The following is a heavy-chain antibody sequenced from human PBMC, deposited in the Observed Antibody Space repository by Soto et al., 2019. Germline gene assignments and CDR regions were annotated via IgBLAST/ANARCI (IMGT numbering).Heavy chain of an antibody. Sequence: GGSLRLSCAASGFPFSDHAMHWVRQTPGKGLEWVSAITGRGDSTYYADSVKGRFTISRDNSQSTLYLQMMSLRAEDTAVYYCAKDLYVQPPSGWFDPWGQGTVVTVSS. CDR2: ITGRGDST. CDR3: AKDLYVQPPSGWFDP. V-gene: IGHV3-23*01. CDR1: GFPFSDHA. J-gene: IGHJ5*02. D-gene: IGHD1-26*01.